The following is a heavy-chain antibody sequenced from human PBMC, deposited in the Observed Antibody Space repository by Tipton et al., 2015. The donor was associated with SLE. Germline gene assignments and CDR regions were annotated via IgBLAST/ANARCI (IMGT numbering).Heavy chain of an antibody. CDR1: GFSFNNFW. Sequence: SLRLSCAASGFSFNNFWMTWVRQAPGKGLEWVSSISSSSSYIYYADSVKGRFTISRDNAKNSLYLQMNSLRAEDTAVYYCARATQSDIVVVVAGGCFDYWGQRPLGIGSS. J-gene: IGHJ4*02. V-gene: IGHV3-21*01. CDR2: ISSSSSYI. CDR3: ARATQSDIVVVVAGGCFDY. D-gene: IGHD2-15*01.